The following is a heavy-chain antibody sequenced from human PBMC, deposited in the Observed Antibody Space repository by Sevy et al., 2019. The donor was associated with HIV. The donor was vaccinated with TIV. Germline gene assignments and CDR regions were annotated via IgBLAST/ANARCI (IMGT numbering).Heavy chain of an antibody. CDR1: GFTFSSYW. Sequence: GGSLRLSCAASGFTFSSYWMHWVRQAPGKGLVWVSRINSDGSSTSYADSVKGRFTISRDNAKNTLYLQMNSLRAEDTAVYYCARETDYDILTGYYSLGWFDPWGQGTLVTVSS. CDR2: INSDGSST. D-gene: IGHD3-9*01. CDR3: ARETDYDILTGYYSLGWFDP. V-gene: IGHV3-74*01. J-gene: IGHJ5*02.